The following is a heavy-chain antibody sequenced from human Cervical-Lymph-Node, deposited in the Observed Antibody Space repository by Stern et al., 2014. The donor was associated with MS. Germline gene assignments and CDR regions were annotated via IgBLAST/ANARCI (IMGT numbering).Heavy chain of an antibody. D-gene: IGHD4-17*01. CDR2: ISGSGGST. Sequence: QLVQSGGGLVQPGGSLRLSCAASGFTFSSYAMSWVRQAPGKGLEWVSGISGSGGSTYYTDSVKGRFTISRDNSKKTLYLQMNSLRAEDTAVYYCAKDPHATVTTFDYWGQGTLVTVSS. CDR3: AKDPHATVTTFDY. J-gene: IGHJ4*02. CDR1: GFTFSSYA. V-gene: IGHV3-23*04.